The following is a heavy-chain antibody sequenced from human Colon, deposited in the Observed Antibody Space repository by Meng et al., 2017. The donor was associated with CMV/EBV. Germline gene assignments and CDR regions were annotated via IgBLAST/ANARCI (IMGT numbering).Heavy chain of an antibody. Sequence: GAALKISCAASGFTFSNALMSWGRPAPGEGLEWVGRITSKTDGGTTDYAAHVKGRFTIRRDESRNTLYLQMSSLKTEDTAVYYCAPDVPHPLAEIDYWGQGTLVTVSS. CDR3: APDVPHPLAEIDY. J-gene: IGHJ4*02. D-gene: IGHD2-2*01. CDR2: ITSKTDGGTT. CDR1: GFTFSNAL. V-gene: IGHV3-15*01.